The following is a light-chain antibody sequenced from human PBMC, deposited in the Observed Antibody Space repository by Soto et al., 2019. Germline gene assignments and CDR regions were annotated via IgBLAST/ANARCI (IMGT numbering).Light chain of an antibody. CDR2: DVS. CDR1: SSDIGGYEY. Sequence: QSALTQPASVSGSPGQSITISCTGTSSDIGGYEYVSWYQQQHGKAPKRNIYDVSDRPSGGSNRFAGSKSGNTASLAISGLQAEDEADYYCTSYTSANPLGVFGTGTKVTVL. J-gene: IGLJ1*01. CDR3: TSYTSANPLGV. V-gene: IGLV2-14*03.